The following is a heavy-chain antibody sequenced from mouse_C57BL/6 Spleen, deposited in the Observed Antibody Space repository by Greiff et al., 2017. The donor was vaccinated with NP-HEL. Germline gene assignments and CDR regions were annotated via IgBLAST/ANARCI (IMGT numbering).Heavy chain of an antibody. CDR2: INPYIGDT. Sequence: LVKPGDSVKISCKASGYSFTGYFMNWVMQSHGKSLEWIGRINPYIGDTFYNQKFKGKATLTVDKSSSTAHMELRSLTSEHSAVYYCARSRDYYGSSPYWYFDVWGTGTTVTVSS. J-gene: IGHJ1*03. CDR1: GYSFTGYF. D-gene: IGHD1-1*01. V-gene: IGHV1-20*01. CDR3: ARSRDYYGSSPYWYFDV.